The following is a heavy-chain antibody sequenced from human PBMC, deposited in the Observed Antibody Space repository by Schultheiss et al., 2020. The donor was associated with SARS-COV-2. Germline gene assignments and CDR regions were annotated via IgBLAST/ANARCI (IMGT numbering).Heavy chain of an antibody. Sequence: GGSLRLSCAASGFTFSSYAMHWVRQAPGKGLEWVAVISYDGSNKYYADSLKGRITISRDNSKNTLYLQMNSLRAEDTAVYYCARDNGYYYDIWGQGTMVTVAS. CDR1: GFTFSSYA. CDR3: ARDNGYYYDI. V-gene: IGHV3-30*07. D-gene: IGHD2/OR15-2a*01. J-gene: IGHJ3*02. CDR2: ISYDGSNK.